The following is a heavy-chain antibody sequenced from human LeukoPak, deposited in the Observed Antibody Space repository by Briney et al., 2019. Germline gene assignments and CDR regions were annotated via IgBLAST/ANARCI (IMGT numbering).Heavy chain of an antibody. J-gene: IGHJ4*02. V-gene: IGHV1-18*01. CDR1: GYTFTKND. CDR3: ARGGGGSYYRK. D-gene: IGHD1-26*01. CDR2: ISAYNGNT. Sequence: ASVKVSCKASGYTFTKNDINWVRQATGQGPEWMGWISAYNGNTNYAQKLQGRVTMTTDTSTSTAYMELRSLRSDDTAVYYCARGGGGSYYRKWGQGTLVTVSS.